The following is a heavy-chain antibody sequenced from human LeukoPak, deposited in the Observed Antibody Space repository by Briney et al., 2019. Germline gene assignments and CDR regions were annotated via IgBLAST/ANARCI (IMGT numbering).Heavy chain of an antibody. CDR2: IYYSGST. V-gene: IGHV4-59*01. CDR3: ARYSSGSYNQFDY. Sequence: PSETLSLTCTVSGGSISSYYWSWIRQPPGKGLEWIGYIYYSGSTNYNPSLKSRVTISVDTSKNQFSLKLTSVTAADTAVYYCARYSSGSYNQFDYWGQGTLVTXXS. J-gene: IGHJ4*02. CDR1: GGSISSYY. D-gene: IGHD1-26*01.